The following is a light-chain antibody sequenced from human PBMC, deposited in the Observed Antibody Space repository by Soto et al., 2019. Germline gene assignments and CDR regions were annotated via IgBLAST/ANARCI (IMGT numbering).Light chain of an antibody. V-gene: IGLV2-14*03. Sequence: QSALTQPASVSGSPGQSISISCTGSSSDVGGYNYVSWYQHHPGKAPKLMIYDVNNRPSGVSNRFSGSRSGNTASLTISGLQAEDEADYYCSSYTSSSTVVFGGGTKDRP. CDR3: SSYTSSSTVV. CDR1: SSDVGGYNY. J-gene: IGLJ2*01. CDR2: DVN.